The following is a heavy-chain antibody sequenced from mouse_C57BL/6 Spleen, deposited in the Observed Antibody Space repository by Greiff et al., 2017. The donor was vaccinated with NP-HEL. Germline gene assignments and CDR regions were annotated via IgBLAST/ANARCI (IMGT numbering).Heavy chain of an antibody. J-gene: IGHJ2*01. Sequence: EVHLVESGGGLVKPGGSLKLSCAASGFTFSSYAMSWVRQTPEKRLEWVATISDGGSYTYYPDNVKGRFTISRDNAKNNLYLQMSHLKSEDTAMYYCARDPSTVVARYYFDYWGQGTTLTVSS. V-gene: IGHV5-4*01. D-gene: IGHD1-1*01. CDR2: ISDGGSYT. CDR1: GFTFSSYA. CDR3: ARDPSTVVARYYFDY.